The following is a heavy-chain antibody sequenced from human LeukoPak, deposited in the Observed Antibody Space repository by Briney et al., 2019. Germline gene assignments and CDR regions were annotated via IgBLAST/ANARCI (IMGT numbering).Heavy chain of an antibody. CDR2: IYPGDSDT. J-gene: IGHJ4*02. D-gene: IGHD6-19*01. V-gene: IGHV5-51*01. CDR1: GYSFTSYW. Sequence: HGESLKISCKGSGYSFTSYWIGWVRQMPGKGLEWMGIIYPGDSDTRYSPSFQGQVTISADKSISTAYLQWSSPKASDTAMYYCASTRGSSGWYAYFDYWGQGTLVTVSS. CDR3: ASTRGSSGWYAYFDY.